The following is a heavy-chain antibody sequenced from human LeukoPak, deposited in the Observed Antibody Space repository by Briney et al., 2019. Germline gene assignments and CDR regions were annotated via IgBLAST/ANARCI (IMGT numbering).Heavy chain of an antibody. CDR1: GFTFSSYS. CDR3: AREIVDVGFDY. J-gene: IGHJ4*02. Sequence: GGSLRLSCAASGFTFSSYSMNWVRQAPGKGLEWVSSISSSSSYIYYADSVKGRFTISRDNAKNPLYLQMNSLRAEDTAVYYCAREIVDVGFDYWGQGTLVTVSS. D-gene: IGHD3-16*01. V-gene: IGHV3-21*01. CDR2: ISSSSSYI.